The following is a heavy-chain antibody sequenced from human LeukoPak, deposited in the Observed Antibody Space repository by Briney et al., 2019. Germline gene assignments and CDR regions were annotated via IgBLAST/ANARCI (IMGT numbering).Heavy chain of an antibody. D-gene: IGHD1-7*01. J-gene: IGHJ3*02. Sequence: GGSLRLSCAASGFTFSTFAMIWVRQPPGKGLEWVSSIFPSGGEIHYADSVRGRFTISRDNSKSTLSLEMNSLRAEDTAVYYCATNYKALSRVANAFDIWGQGTMVTVSS. V-gene: IGHV3-23*01. CDR2: IFPSGGEI. CDR1: GFTFSTFA. CDR3: ATNYKALSRVANAFDI.